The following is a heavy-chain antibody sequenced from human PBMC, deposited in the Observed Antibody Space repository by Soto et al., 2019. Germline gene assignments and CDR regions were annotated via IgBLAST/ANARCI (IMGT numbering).Heavy chain of an antibody. J-gene: IGHJ6*02. V-gene: IGHV3-23*01. CDR2: ISGSGSST. D-gene: IGHD2-2*01. CDR3: AISTRWGYYGMDV. CDR1: IFTIVSYA. Sequence: EVQLLESGGGLIQPGGSLRLSCAASIFTIVSYAMSWVRQAPGKGLAWVSSISGSGSSTYYADSVKGRVTISKDNSRNRLFLQMNSLRAGDTAVYYCAISTRWGYYGMDVWGQGTTVTVSS.